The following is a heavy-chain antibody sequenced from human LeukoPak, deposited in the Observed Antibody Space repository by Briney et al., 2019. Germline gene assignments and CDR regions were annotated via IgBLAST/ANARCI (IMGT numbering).Heavy chain of an antibody. Sequence: PGGSLRLSCAASGFTFSSYAMSWVRQAPGKGLEWVSAISGSGGSTYYADSVKGRFTISRDNSKNTLYLQMNSLRAEDTAVYYCAKDGNVLLWFGEYFGYWGQGTLVTVSS. CDR2: ISGSGGST. CDR1: GFTFSSYA. J-gene: IGHJ4*02. CDR3: AKDGNVLLWFGEYFGY. D-gene: IGHD3-10*01. V-gene: IGHV3-23*01.